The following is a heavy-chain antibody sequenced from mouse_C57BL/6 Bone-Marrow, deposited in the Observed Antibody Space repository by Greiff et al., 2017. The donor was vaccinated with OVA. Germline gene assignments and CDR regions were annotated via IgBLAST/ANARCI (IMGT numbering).Heavy chain of an antibody. CDR3: ARPYYGNLDY. CDR2: ISSGSSTI. D-gene: IGHD2-10*01. V-gene: IGHV5-17*01. CDR1: GFTFSDYG. J-gene: IGHJ2*01. Sequence: EVKLEESGGGLVKPGGSLKLSCAASGFTFSDYGMHWVRQAPEKGLEWVAYISSGSSTIYYADTVKGRFTISRDNAKNTLFLQMTSLRSEDTAMYYCARPYYGNLDYWGQGTTLTVSS.